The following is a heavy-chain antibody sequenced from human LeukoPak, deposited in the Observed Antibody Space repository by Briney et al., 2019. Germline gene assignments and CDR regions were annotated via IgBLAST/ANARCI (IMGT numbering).Heavy chain of an antibody. D-gene: IGHD3-22*01. J-gene: IGHJ4*02. V-gene: IGHV1-18*01. CDR2: ISAYNGST. Sequence: ASVKVSCKASGYTFTSYGISWVRQAPGQGLEWMGWISAYNGSTNYAQKLQGRVTMTTDTSTSTAYMELRSLRSDDTAVYYCARGSSTDYYDSSGNDYWGQGTLVTVSS. CDR1: GYTFTSYG. CDR3: ARGSSTDYYDSSGNDY.